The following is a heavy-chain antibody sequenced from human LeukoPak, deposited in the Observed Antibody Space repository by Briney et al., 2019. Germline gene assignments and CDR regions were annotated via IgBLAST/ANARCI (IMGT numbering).Heavy chain of an antibody. CDR1: GFIFSSYA. J-gene: IGHJ5*02. Sequence: GRSLRLSCAASGFIFSSYAMHWVRQAPGKGLEWVAVISYDGSNKYYADSVKGRFTISRDNSKNTLYLQMNSLRAEDTAVYYCARDETWGQGTLVTVSS. CDR3: ARDET. CDR2: ISYDGSNK. V-gene: IGHV3-30*04.